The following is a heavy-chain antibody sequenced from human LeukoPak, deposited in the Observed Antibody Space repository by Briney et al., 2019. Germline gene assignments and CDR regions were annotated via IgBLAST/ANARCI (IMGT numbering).Heavy chain of an antibody. CDR1: GFTVSSNY. Sequence: PGGSLRLSCAASGFTVSSNYMSWVRQAPGKGLEWVSVIYSGGSTYYADSVKGRFTISRDNSKNTLYLQMNSLRAEGTAVYYCGLDYYGSGSYGDWGQGTLVTVSS. CDR2: IYSGGST. CDR3: GLDYYGSGSYGD. J-gene: IGHJ4*02. D-gene: IGHD3-10*01. V-gene: IGHV3-53*01.